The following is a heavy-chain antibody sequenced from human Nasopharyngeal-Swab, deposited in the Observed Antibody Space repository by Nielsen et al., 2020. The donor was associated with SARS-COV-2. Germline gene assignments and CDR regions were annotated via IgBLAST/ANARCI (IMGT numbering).Heavy chain of an antibody. CDR2: INAGNGNT. D-gene: IGHD3-22*01. Sequence: ASVKVSCKASGYTFTSYGISWVRQAPGQRLEWMGWINAGNGNTKYSQKFQGRVTITRDTSASTAYMELSSLRSEDTAVYYCARGSLITYSIDYWGQGTLVTVFS. CDR3: ARGSLITYSIDY. J-gene: IGHJ4*02. V-gene: IGHV1-3*01. CDR1: GYTFTSYG.